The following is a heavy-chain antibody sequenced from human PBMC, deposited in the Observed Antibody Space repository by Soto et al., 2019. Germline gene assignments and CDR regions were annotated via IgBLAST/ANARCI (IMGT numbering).Heavy chain of an antibody. V-gene: IGHV3-30*03. Sequence: QVQLVESGGGVVQPGRSLRLSCAASGFTFSSYGMHWVRKAPGKGLEWVAVISYDGSNKYYADSVKGRFTISRDNSKNTLYLQMNSLRAEDTAVYYCATYTYGDYNDDAFDIWGQGTMVTVSS. D-gene: IGHD4-17*01. J-gene: IGHJ3*02. CDR3: ATYTYGDYNDDAFDI. CDR2: ISYDGSNK. CDR1: GFTFSSYG.